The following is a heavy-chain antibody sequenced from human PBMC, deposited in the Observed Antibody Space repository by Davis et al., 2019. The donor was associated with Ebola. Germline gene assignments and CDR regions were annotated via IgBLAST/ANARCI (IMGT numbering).Heavy chain of an antibody. V-gene: IGHV3-30*04. J-gene: IGHJ4*02. CDR3: ARALHDEVLDY. CDR2: TSHNARER. Sequence: GESLKISCVASGFTFSNHAMHWVRQAPGKGLEWVAVTSHNARERFYEESVQGRFTISRDNSENVLYLQMDSLRPDDTAIYFCARALHDEVLDYWGQGTPVTVSS. D-gene: IGHD1-1*01. CDR1: GFTFSNHA.